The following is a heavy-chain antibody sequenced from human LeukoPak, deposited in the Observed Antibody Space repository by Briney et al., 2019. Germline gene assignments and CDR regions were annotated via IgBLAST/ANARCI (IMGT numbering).Heavy chain of an antibody. CDR2: ISGSGGST. J-gene: IGHJ6*03. Sequence: GGSLRLSCAASGFTFSSYAMSWVRQAQGKGLEWVSAISGSGGSTYYADSVKGRFTISRDNSKNTLYLQMNSLRAEDTAVYYCAKADEDIVVVPAAPVGYYMDVWGKGTTVTVSS. V-gene: IGHV3-23*01. D-gene: IGHD2-2*01. CDR1: GFTFSSYA. CDR3: AKADEDIVVVPAAPVGYYMDV.